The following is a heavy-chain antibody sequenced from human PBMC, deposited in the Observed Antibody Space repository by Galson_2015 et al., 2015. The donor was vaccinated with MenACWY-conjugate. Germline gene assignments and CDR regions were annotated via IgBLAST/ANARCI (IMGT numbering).Heavy chain of an antibody. CDR1: GFTFSSYW. V-gene: IGHV3-74*01. D-gene: IGHD5-24*01. Sequence: SLRLSCAASGFTFSSYWMYWVRHAPGKGLVWVAHINRDGSSTSYADSVKGRFTISRDNAKSMLYLQMNSLRAEDTAVYYCARDPERGDGYVLDYWGQGTLVTVSS. CDR2: INRDGSST. J-gene: IGHJ4*02. CDR3: ARDPERGDGYVLDY.